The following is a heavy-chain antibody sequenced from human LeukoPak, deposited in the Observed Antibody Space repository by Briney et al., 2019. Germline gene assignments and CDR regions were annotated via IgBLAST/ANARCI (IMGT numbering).Heavy chain of an antibody. V-gene: IGHV3-23*01. CDR1: GFTFSSYA. D-gene: IGHD3-9*01. CDR3: AKVGYFAWLSLIDY. J-gene: IGHJ4*02. Sequence: GGSLRLSCAASGFTFSSYAMSWVRQAPGKGLEWVSAISGSGGSTYYADSVKGRFTISRDNSKNTLYLQMNSLRAEDTAVYYCAKVGYFAWLSLIDYWGQGTLVTVSS. CDR2: ISGSGGST.